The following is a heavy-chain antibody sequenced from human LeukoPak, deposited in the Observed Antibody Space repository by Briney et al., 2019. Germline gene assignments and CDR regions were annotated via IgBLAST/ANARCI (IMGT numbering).Heavy chain of an antibody. V-gene: IGHV1-18*01. CDR2: ISAYNGNT. Sequence: ASVKVSCKASGYTFTSYGISWVRQAPGQGLEWMGWISAYNGNTNYAQKLQGRVTMTTDTSTSTAYMELRSLRSDDTAVYYCARDLFRVVGATRYFDYWGQGALVTVSS. CDR3: ARDLFRVVGATRYFDY. CDR1: GYTFTSYG. D-gene: IGHD1-26*01. J-gene: IGHJ4*02.